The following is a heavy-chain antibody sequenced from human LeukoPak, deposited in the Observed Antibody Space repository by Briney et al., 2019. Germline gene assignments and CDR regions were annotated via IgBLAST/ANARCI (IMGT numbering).Heavy chain of an antibody. D-gene: IGHD3-10*01. CDR2: ISGYNSKT. J-gene: IGHJ5*02. V-gene: IGHV1-18*01. Sequence: ASVKVSCKTSGYSFTNYGITWVRQAPGQGLEWMGWISGYNSKTFYAQKFQGRVTMTTDTSTSTVYMELSSLRSEDTAVYYCARDIYYYGSGSYYNDDWFDPWGQGTLVTVSS. CDR3: ARDIYYYGSGSYYNDDWFDP. CDR1: GYSFTNYG.